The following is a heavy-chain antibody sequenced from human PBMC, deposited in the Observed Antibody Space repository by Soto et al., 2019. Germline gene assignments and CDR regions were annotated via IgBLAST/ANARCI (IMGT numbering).Heavy chain of an antibody. CDR2: INHSGSA. Sequence: QVQLQQWGAGLLKPSETLSLTCAVYGGPFSGYYWSWIRQPPGKGLEWIGEINHSGSANYNPSLKSRVTISEDTSKTQFSLKGTSVTAADTAVYYCARGQYHDVLTGYRNGVFDYWGQGTLVTVSS. V-gene: IGHV4-34*01. CDR3: ARGQYHDVLTGYRNGVFDY. J-gene: IGHJ4*02. D-gene: IGHD3-9*01. CDR1: GGPFSGYY.